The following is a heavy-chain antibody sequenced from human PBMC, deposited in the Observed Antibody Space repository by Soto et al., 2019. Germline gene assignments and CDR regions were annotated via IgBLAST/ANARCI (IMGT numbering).Heavy chain of an antibody. CDR1: GFTFSSYG. J-gene: IGHJ3*02. V-gene: IGHV3-53*01. D-gene: IGHD2-8*02. CDR3: AKATATGGGAFDI. CDR2: IYSGGST. Sequence: PGGSLRLSCAASGFTFSSYGMSWVRQAPGKGLEWVSVIYSGGSTYYADSVKGRFTISRDNSKNTVFLQMNSLTAGDTAVYYCAKATATGGGAFDICGQGTMVTVSS.